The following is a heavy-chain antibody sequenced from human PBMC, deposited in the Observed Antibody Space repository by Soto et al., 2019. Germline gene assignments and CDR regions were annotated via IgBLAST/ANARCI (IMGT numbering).Heavy chain of an antibody. V-gene: IGHV3-23*01. Sequence: GGSLRLSCSASGFTFSSYVMSWVRQAPGKGLEWVSGISGSGVSKYYADSVKGRFTISRDSSKNTLYLQMNSVRAEDTAVYHCAKSLSGYYGSGSFHYWGQGTLVTVSS. CDR1: GFTFSSYV. D-gene: IGHD3-10*01. J-gene: IGHJ4*02. CDR2: ISGSGVSK. CDR3: AKSLSGYYGSGSFHY.